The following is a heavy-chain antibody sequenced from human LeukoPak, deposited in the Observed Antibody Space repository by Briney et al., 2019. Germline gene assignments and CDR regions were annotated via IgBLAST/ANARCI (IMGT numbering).Heavy chain of an antibody. D-gene: IGHD3-9*01. CDR2: IWYDGSNK. CDR1: GFTFSSYG. J-gene: IGHJ4*02. V-gene: IGHV3-33*01. Sequence: GGSLRLSCAASGFTFSSYGMHWVRQAPGKGLEWVAAIWYDGSNKYYADSVKGRFTISRDNSKNTLYLQMNSLRAEDTAVYYCARDNRLATIDYWGQGTLVTVSS. CDR3: ARDNRLATIDY.